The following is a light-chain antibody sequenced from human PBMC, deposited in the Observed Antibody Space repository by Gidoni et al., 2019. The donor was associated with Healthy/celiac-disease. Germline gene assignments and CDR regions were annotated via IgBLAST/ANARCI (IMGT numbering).Light chain of an antibody. V-gene: IGKV1-5*03. CDR1: QSLRNW. J-gene: IGKJ1*01. Sequence: DNQKTQSPSTLSGSVGTRVTITCRASQSLRNWLAWYQQKPGKAPKPLVHRASTLESGVPSRFSGSGSGTEFTLTISSLRPDDFATYYCQQYNTYSTFGQGTKVEIK. CDR2: RAS. CDR3: QQYNTYST.